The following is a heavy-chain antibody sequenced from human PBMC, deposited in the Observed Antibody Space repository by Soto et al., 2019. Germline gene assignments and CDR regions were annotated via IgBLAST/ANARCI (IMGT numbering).Heavy chain of an antibody. CDR2: ISAYNGNT. V-gene: IGHV1-18*01. D-gene: IGHD2-21*02. J-gene: IGHJ4*02. CDR1: GYTFTSYG. CDR3: ARDRSTSRGCGGDCYSGGYFDY. Sequence: QVQLVQSGAEVKKPGASVKVSCKASGYTFTSYGISWVRQAPGQGLEWMGWISAYNGNTNYAQKLQGRVTMTTDTSTSTAYMELRSLRSDDTAVYYCARDRSTSRGCGGDCYSGGYFDYWGQGTLVTVSS.